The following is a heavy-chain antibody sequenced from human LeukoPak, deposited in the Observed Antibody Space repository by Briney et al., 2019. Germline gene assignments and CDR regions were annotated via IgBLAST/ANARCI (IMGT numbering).Heavy chain of an antibody. J-gene: IGHJ3*02. CDR1: GGSFSGYY. V-gene: IGHV4-34*01. CDR2: INHSGST. CDR3: ARLGMGAFDI. Sequence: SETLSLTCAVYGGSFSGYYWSWIRQPPGKGLEWIGEINHSGSTNYNPSLKSRVTISVDTSKNQFSLKLSSVTAADTAVYYCARLGMGAFDIWGQGTMVTVSS. D-gene: IGHD7-27*01.